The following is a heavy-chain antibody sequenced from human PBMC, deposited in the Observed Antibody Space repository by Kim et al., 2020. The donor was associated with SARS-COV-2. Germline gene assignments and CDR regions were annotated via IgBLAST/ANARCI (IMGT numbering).Heavy chain of an antibody. Sequence: GGSLRLSCAASGFTFDDYAMHWVRQAPGKGLEWVSGISWNSGSIGYADSVKGRFTISRDNAKNSLYLQMNSLRAEDTALYYCAKDTYYYGSGSRPNWFDPWGQGTLVTVSS. CDR2: ISWNSGSI. CDR1: GFTFDDYA. CDR3: AKDTYYYGSGSRPNWFDP. V-gene: IGHV3-9*01. J-gene: IGHJ5*02. D-gene: IGHD3-10*01.